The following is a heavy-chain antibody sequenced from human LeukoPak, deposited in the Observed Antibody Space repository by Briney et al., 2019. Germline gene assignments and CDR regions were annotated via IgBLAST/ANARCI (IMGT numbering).Heavy chain of an antibody. Sequence: GGSLRLSCTASGFTFRNYGMNWVRQAPGKGLEWVSAISGSGGSTYYADSVKGRFTISRDNSKNTLYLQMNSLRAEDTAVYYCARSLGYCSSTSCYPFDYWGQGTLVTVSS. D-gene: IGHD2-2*01. J-gene: IGHJ4*02. V-gene: IGHV3-23*01. CDR3: ARSLGYCSSTSCYPFDY. CDR2: ISGSGGST. CDR1: GFTFRNYG.